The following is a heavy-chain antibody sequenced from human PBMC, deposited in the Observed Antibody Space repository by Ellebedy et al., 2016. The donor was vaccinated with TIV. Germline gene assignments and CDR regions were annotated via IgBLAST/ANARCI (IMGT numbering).Heavy chain of an antibody. CDR1: GFTFSSYT. CDR2: ISSSSSSI. V-gene: IGHV3-21*01. D-gene: IGHD4-11*01. J-gene: IGHJ4*02. CDR3: ARASNTDY. Sequence: GGSLRLXXAASGFTFSSYTMNWVRQAPGKGLEWVSSISSSSSSILYADSVKGRFTIYRDNAKDALYLQMNSLRAEDTAVYYCARASNTDYWGQGTLVTVSS.